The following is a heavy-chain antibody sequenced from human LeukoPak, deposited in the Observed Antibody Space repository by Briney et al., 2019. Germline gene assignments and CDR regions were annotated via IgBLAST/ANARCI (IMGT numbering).Heavy chain of an antibody. V-gene: IGHV3-30*02. J-gene: IGHJ4*02. D-gene: IGHD3-22*01. CDR3: AKERGYYDNSGYLI. Sequence: PGGSLRLSCVASGFVFSAYGMHWVRQTPGKGLEWVTFIGPDGGDEYYTDSVRGRFTISRDNSRNTVHLQMNNLRPDDTAMYYSAKERGYYDNSGYLIWGQGTLVTVSS. CDR1: GFVFSAYG. CDR2: IGPDGGDE.